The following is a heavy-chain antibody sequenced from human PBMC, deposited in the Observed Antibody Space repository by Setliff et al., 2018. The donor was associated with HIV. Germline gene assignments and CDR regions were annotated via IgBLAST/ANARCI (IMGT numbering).Heavy chain of an antibody. J-gene: IGHJ4*02. CDR1: GGSISSGSYY. CDR2: IYTSGST. V-gene: IGHV4-61*09. D-gene: IGHD3-3*01. Sequence: SETLSLTCTVSGGSISSGSYYWSWIRQPAGKGLEWIGHIYTSGSTNYNPSLKSRVSISLDVSKNQLSLRLRSVTAADTAIYYCARDVAPPLAGDVWSGNGLWGQGTQVTVSS. CDR3: ARDVAPPLAGDVWSGNGL.